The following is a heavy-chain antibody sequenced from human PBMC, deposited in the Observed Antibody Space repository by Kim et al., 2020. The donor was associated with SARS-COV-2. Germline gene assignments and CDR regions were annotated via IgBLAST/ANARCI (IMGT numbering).Heavy chain of an antibody. CDR3: AREGGGSIGLGFDP. Sequence: ASVKVFCKASGYTFATYAVHWMRQAPGQSLQWMGWVNAGNGNTRYSQNFQGRVTITRDPSATSVYMELSSLTSEDTAVYYCAREGGGSIGLGFDPWGQGTLVIVSS. D-gene: IGHD3-16*02. CDR1: GYTFATYA. J-gene: IGHJ5*02. CDR2: VNAGNGNT. V-gene: IGHV1-3*01.